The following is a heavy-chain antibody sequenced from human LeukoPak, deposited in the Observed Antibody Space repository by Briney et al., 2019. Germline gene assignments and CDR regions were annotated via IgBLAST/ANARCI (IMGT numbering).Heavy chain of an antibody. CDR3: ARDGGSYPQPDLDY. D-gene: IGHD1-26*01. CDR1: GFTFSSYS. Sequence: GGSLRLSCAASGFTFSSYSMNWVRQAPGKGLEWVSSISSSSSYIYYADSVKGRFTISRDNAKNSLYLQMNSLRAEDTAVYYCARDGGSYPQPDLDYWGQGTLVTVSS. J-gene: IGHJ4*02. CDR2: ISSSSSYI. V-gene: IGHV3-21*01.